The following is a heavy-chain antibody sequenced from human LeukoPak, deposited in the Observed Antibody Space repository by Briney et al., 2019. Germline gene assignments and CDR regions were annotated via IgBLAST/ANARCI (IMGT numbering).Heavy chain of an antibody. Sequence: ASETLSLTCTVSGGSISSYYWSWIRQPPGKGLEWIGYIYYSGSTNYNPSLKSRVTISVDTSKNQFSLKLSSVTAADTAVYYCASLLPPWSSSGWYYFDYWGQGTLVTVSS. V-gene: IGHV4-59*12. CDR2: IYYSGST. J-gene: IGHJ4*02. CDR1: GGSISSYY. CDR3: ASLLPPWSSSGWYYFDY. D-gene: IGHD6-19*01.